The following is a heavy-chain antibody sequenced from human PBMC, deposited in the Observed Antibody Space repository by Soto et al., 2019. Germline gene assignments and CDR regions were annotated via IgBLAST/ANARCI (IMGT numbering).Heavy chain of an antibody. CDR3: ASNNSSGWLTFDY. V-gene: IGHV4-39*01. CDR1: GGSISNPIYY. J-gene: IGHJ4*02. D-gene: IGHD6-19*01. Sequence: PSETLSLTCTVSGGSISNPIYYWAWIRQPPGKVLEWIVSIFYSGSTYYNPSLKSRVTISLDTSKSEFSLKLSSVTAAYTAVYYCASNNSSGWLTFDYWGQGTMVTVSS. CDR2: IFYSGST.